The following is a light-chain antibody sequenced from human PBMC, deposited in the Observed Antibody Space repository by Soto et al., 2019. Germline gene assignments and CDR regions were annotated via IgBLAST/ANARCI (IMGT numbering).Light chain of an antibody. CDR2: EVS. Sequence: QSALTQPASVSGSPGQSITISCTGTSSDVGGYNYVSWYQQHPGKAPKLMIYEVSNRPSGVSNRFSGSKSGNTASLTISGLQAEDEADYYCSSYTSSSHSVFGGGTQRPVL. V-gene: IGLV2-14*01. J-gene: IGLJ2*01. CDR1: SSDVGGYNY. CDR3: SSYTSSSHSV.